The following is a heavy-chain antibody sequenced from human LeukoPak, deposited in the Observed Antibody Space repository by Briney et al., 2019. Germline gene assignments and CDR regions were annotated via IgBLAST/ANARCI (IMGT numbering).Heavy chain of an antibody. D-gene: IGHD2-2*01. CDR3: AMSSGYCSSTSCSRRAEYFQH. J-gene: IGHJ1*01. Sequence: SVKVSCKASRGTFSSYTISWVRQAPGQGLEWMGRIIPILGIANYAQKFQGRVTITADKSTSTAYMELSSLRSEDTAVYYCAMSSGYCSSTSCSRRAEYFQHWGQGTLVTVSS. CDR2: IIPILGIA. V-gene: IGHV1-69*02. CDR1: RGTFSSYT.